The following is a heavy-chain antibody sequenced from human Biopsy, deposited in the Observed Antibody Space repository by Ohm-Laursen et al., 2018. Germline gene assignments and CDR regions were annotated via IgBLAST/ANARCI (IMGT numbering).Heavy chain of an antibody. J-gene: IGHJ4*02. D-gene: IGHD5-12*01. CDR2: IYHTGST. CDR3: ARADMVTTIVDY. V-gene: IGHV4-31*03. Sequence: TLSLTCTVSGDSISGGGNYWSWIRQFPGKGLEWIAYIYHTGSTYYNPSLKSRLSIAIDTSKNQFSVSLRSVTAADTAVYYCARADMVTTIVDYWGQGTLVTVS. CDR1: GDSISGGGNY.